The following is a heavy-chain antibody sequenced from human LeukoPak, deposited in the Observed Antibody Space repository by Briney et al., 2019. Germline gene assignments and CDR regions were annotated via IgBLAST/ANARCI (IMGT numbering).Heavy chain of an antibody. CDR3: AKERHSSSWLLLFFDY. CDR2: ISGSGGST. J-gene: IGHJ4*02. Sequence: PGGSLRLSCAASGFTFSSYAMSWVRQAPGKGLEWVSAISGSGGSTYYADSVKGRFTISRDNSKNTLYLQMNSLRAEDTAVYYCAKERHSSSWLLLFFDYWGQGTLVTVSS. D-gene: IGHD6-13*01. CDR1: GFTFSSYA. V-gene: IGHV3-23*01.